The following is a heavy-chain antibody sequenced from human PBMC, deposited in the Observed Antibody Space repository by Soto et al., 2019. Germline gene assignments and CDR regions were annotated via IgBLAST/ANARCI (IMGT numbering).Heavy chain of an antibody. CDR3: ANDQFRGLPGFDY. V-gene: IGHV3-30*18. CDR1: GFTFSSYG. CDR2: ISYDGSNK. Sequence: QVQLVESGGGVVQPGRSLRLSCAASGFTFSSYGMHWVRQAPGKGLEWVAVISYDGSNKYYADSVKGRFTISRDNSKNTLYLQMNSLRAEDTAVYYCANDQFRGLPGFDYWGQGTLVTVSA. J-gene: IGHJ4*02.